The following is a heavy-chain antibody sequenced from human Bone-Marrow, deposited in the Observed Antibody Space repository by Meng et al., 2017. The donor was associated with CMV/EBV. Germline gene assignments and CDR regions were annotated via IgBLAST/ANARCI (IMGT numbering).Heavy chain of an antibody. D-gene: IGHD6-19*01. J-gene: IGHJ4*02. V-gene: IGHV4-4*02. CDR1: GGSISSGNW. CDR2: IYHSGST. CDR3: ARVSAVAGTGHY. Sequence: CAVAGGSISSGNWWSWVRQPPGKGLEWIGEIYHSGSTNYNPSLKSRVTISVDKSKNQFSLKLSSVTAADTAVYYCARVSAVAGTGHYWGQGTLVTVSS.